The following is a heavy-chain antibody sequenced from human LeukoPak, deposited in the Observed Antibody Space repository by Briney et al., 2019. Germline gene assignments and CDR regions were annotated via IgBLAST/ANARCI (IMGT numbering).Heavy chain of an antibody. CDR1: GGTFSSYA. J-gene: IGHJ4*02. Sequence: SVKVSCKASGGTFSSYAISWVRQAPGQWLEWMGGIIPIFGTANYAQKFKGRVTITTDESTRTAYMELSSLRSEDTAVYYCARVTRGSSSALDYFDYWGQGTLVTVSS. CDR3: ARVTRGSSSALDYFDY. CDR2: IIPIFGTA. V-gene: IGHV1-69*05. D-gene: IGHD6-6*01.